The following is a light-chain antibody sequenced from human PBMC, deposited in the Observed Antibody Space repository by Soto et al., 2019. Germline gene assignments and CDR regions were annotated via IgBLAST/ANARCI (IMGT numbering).Light chain of an antibody. J-gene: IGKJ1*01. V-gene: IGKV3-15*01. CDR3: QHYGSSGT. Sequence: ILMTQSPATLSVSPGERATLSCRASQSVSSDLAWYHQKPGQAPRLLIYGASTRATGIPARFSGSGSGTEFTLTISRLEPEDFAVYYCQHYGSSGTFGQGTKVDIK. CDR1: QSVSSD. CDR2: GAS.